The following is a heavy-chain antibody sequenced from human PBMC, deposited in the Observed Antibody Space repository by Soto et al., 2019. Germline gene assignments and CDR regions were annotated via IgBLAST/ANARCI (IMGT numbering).Heavy chain of an antibody. CDR2: MNPNSGNT. Sequence: QVQLVQSGAEVKKPGASVKVSFKASGYTFTSYDINWVRQATGQGLEWMGWMNPNSGNTGYAQKFQGRVTMTRNTSISTAYMELSSLRSEDTAVYYCAREGYCSGGSCLYYYYYGMDVWGQGTTVTVSS. D-gene: IGHD2-15*01. V-gene: IGHV1-8*01. CDR1: GYTFTSYD. J-gene: IGHJ6*02. CDR3: AREGYCSGGSCLYYYYYGMDV.